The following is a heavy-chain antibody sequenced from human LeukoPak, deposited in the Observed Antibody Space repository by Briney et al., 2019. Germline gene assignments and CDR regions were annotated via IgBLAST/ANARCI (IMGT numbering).Heavy chain of an antibody. Sequence: PGGSLRLSCAASGFTFSDYYMSWIRQAPGKGLEWVSAISGSGGSTYYADSVKGRFTISRDNSKNTLYLQMNSLRAEDTAVYYCAKDRTFVVVPAAIVRRAFDIWGQGTMVTVSS. CDR1: GFTFSDYY. D-gene: IGHD2-2*02. CDR3: AKDRTFVVVPAAIVRRAFDI. J-gene: IGHJ3*02. CDR2: ISGSGGST. V-gene: IGHV3-23*01.